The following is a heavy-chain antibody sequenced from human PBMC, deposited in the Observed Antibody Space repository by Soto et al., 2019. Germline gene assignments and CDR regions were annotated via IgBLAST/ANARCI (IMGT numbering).Heavy chain of an antibody. CDR2: IYYSGST. Sequence: PSVTLSLTCTVADGSSGGRGDHWTLIRQPPGKGLEWIGYIYYSGSTNYNPSLKSRVTISIDTSKNQFSLKLSSVTAADTAVYYCVRALEATPLGQNGFELWRHRTLVIVSS. D-gene: IGHD1-1*01. CDR3: VRALEATPLGQNGFEL. CDR1: DGSSGGRGDH. J-gene: IGHJ5*02. V-gene: IGHV4-61*08.